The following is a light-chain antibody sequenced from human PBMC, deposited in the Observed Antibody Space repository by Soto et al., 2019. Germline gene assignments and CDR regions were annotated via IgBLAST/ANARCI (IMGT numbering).Light chain of an antibody. CDR2: GAS. V-gene: IGKV3-20*01. Sequence: EIVLTQSPGTLSLSPGERATLSCRASQSVNSNYLAWYQRKPGQAPRLLIYGASNRATDIPYRFSASGSGTDFTLTITRLEAEDFAVYYCQQYDSTLPTFGQGTKVEVE. J-gene: IGKJ1*01. CDR3: QQYDSTLPT. CDR1: QSVNSNY.